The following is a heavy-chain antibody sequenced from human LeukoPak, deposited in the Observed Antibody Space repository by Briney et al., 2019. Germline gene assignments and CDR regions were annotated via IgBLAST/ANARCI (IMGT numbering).Heavy chain of an antibody. V-gene: IGHV3-30*04. J-gene: IGHJ4*02. CDR2: ISYDGSNK. CDR1: GFTFSSYA. CDR3: ARPGIVVVAAATNYFDY. Sequence: GGSLRLSCAASGFTFSSYAMHWVRQAPGKGLEWVAVISYDGSNKYYADSVKGRFTISRDNSKNTLYLQMNSLRAEDTAVYYCARPGIVVVAAATNYFDYWGQGTLVTVSS. D-gene: IGHD2-15*01.